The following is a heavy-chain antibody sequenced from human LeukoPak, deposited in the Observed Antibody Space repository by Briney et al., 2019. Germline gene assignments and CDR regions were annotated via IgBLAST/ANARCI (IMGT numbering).Heavy chain of an antibody. CDR3: ARQRFIVTLDY. CDR1: GYTFTSYG. CDR2: ISAYNGNT. J-gene: IGHJ4*02. D-gene: IGHD6-25*01. Sequence: GASVKVSCKASGYTFTSYGISWVRQAPGQGLEWMGWISAYNGNTNYAQKFQGRVTITADKSTSTAYMELSSLRSEDTAVYYCARQRFIVTLDYWGQGTLVTVSS. V-gene: IGHV1-18*01.